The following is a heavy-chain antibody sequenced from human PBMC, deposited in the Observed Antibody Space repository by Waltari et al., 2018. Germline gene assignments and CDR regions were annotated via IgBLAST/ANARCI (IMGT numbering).Heavy chain of an antibody. J-gene: IGHJ4*02. CDR2: IKRDGSET. CDR3: AIGGVETSWYWRY. Sequence: EVQVVESGGGLVQPGGSLRLSCAASGFTFSSSWMTWVRQAPGKGLEWVAKIKRDGSETDYVDSVKGRFTISRDNTKNSLYLQMSSLRAEDTAVYYCAIGGVETSWYWRYWGQGTLVTVSS. V-gene: IGHV3-7*01. CDR1: GFTFSSSW. D-gene: IGHD6-13*01.